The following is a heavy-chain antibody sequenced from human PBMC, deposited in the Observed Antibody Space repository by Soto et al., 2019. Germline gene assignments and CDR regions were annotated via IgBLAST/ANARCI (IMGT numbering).Heavy chain of an antibody. J-gene: IGHJ5*02. V-gene: IGHV3-30*03. CDR2: ISYDGSNK. Sequence: GSLRLSCAASGFTSSSYGMHWVRQAPGKGLEWVAVISYDGSNKYYADSVKGRFTISRDNSKNTLYLQMNSLRAEDTAVYYCAAGDYGPPNWFDPWGQGTLVTVSS. D-gene: IGHD4-17*01. CDR3: AAGDYGPPNWFDP. CDR1: GFTSSSYG.